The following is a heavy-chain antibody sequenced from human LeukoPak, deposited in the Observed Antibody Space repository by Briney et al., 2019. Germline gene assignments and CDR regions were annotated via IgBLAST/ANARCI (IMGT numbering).Heavy chain of an antibody. CDR1: GINFRSSG. CDR2: IQNDGSDK. Sequence: GGSLRLSCAASGINFRSSGMHWVRQTPGKGLEWVTFIQNDGSDKYYAASVKGRFTISRDNSKNTVYLHMASLRADDTALYYCAREGGRAVPGRFDQWGQGTLVTVSS. D-gene: IGHD6-13*01. V-gene: IGHV3-30*02. CDR3: AREGGRAVPGRFDQ. J-gene: IGHJ4*02.